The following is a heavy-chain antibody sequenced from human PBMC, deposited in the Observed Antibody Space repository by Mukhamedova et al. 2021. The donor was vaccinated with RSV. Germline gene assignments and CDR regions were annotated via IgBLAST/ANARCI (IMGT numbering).Heavy chain of an antibody. CDR2: ISSSGSTI. Sequence: SYEMNWVRQAPGKGLEWVSYISSSGSTIYYADSMKGRFTISRDNAKNSLYLQMNSLRAEDTAVYYCSREDYGGNSDYWGQGTLVT. D-gene: IGHD4-23*01. CDR1: SYE. CDR3: SREDYGGNSDY. J-gene: IGHJ4*02. V-gene: IGHV3-48*03.